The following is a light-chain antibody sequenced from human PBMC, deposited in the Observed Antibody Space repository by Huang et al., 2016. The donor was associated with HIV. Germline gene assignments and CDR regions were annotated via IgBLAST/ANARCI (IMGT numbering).Light chain of an antibody. V-gene: IGKV2-28*01. CDR1: QNLLHSEGHNL. CDR3: MQGLQAPPT. J-gene: IGKJ2*01. CDR2: MSS. Sequence: EIVVTQSPLSLPVTPGQPASISCKSSQNLLHSEGHNLLDWYLQKPGQSPQLLLFMSSNRAPGVSDRFSGSGSGTDFTLEISRVEAGDVGVYYCMQGLQAPPTFGQGTKLEI.